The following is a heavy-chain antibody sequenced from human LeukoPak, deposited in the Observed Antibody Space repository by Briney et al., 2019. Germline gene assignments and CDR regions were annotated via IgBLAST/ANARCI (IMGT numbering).Heavy chain of an antibody. CDR2: INPSGGST. D-gene: IGHD2-15*01. CDR3: ARDRGYCSGGSCYEGY. Sequence: ASVKGSCTASGYTFTSHYMHWVRQAPGQGLERMGIINPSGGSTSYVQKFQGRVTMTRDTSTSTVYMELSSLRSEDTAVYYCARDRGYCSGGSCYEGYWGQGTLVTVSS. V-gene: IGHV1-46*01. J-gene: IGHJ4*02. CDR1: GYTFTSHY.